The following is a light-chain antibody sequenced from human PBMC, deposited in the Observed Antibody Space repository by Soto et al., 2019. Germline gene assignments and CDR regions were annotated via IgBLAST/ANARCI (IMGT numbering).Light chain of an antibody. Sequence: QSVLTRPASVSGSPGQSITISCNGTSSDVGGYNYVSWYQQHPGKAPKLMIYDVSNRPSGVSNRFSGSKSGNTASLTISGLQAEDEADYYCSSYTSSSTPYVFGTGTKVTVL. CDR3: SSYTSSSTPYV. V-gene: IGLV2-14*01. CDR2: DVS. CDR1: SSDVGGYNY. J-gene: IGLJ1*01.